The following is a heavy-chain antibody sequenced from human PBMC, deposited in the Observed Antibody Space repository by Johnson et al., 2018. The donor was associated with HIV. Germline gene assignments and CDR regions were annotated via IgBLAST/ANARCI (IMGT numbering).Heavy chain of an antibody. D-gene: IGHD2-21*02. V-gene: IGHV3-11*04. CDR2: ISSSGSTI. Sequence: QVQLVESGGGVVQPGGSLRLSCAVSGFSFTNAWMSWVRQAPGKGLEWVSYISSSGSTIYYADSVKGRFTISRDNAKNSLYLQMKSLRAEDTAVYYCASTCGGDCSRGDAFDIWGQGTLVTVSS. CDR3: ASTCGGDCSRGDAFDI. J-gene: IGHJ3*02. CDR1: GFSFTNAW.